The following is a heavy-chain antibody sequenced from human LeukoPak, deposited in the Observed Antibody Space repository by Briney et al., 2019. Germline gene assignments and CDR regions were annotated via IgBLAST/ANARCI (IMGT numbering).Heavy chain of an antibody. CDR3: AKDDLRYCSSTSCRRLDY. Sequence: GGSLRLSCAASGFTFSNYAMSWVRQAPGKGLEWVSAISGSGGSTYYADSVKGRFTISRDNSKNTLYLQMNSLRAEDTAVYYCAKDDLRYCSSTSCRRLDYWGQGTLVTVSS. J-gene: IGHJ4*02. D-gene: IGHD2-2*01. CDR2: ISGSGGST. CDR1: GFTFSNYA. V-gene: IGHV3-23*01.